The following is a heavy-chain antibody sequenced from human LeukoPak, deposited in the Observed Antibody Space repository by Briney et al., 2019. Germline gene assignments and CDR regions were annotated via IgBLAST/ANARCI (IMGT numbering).Heavy chain of an antibody. Sequence: PSETLSLTCTVSGGSISSSSYYWGWIRQPPGKGLEWIGSIYYSGSTYYNPSLKSRVTISVDTSKNQFSLKLSSVTAADTAVYYCASPLSSYSSSWTNWFDPWGQGTLVTVSS. CDR3: ASPLSSYSSSWTNWFDP. CDR1: GGSISSSSYY. J-gene: IGHJ5*02. V-gene: IGHV4-39*01. D-gene: IGHD6-13*01. CDR2: IYYSGST.